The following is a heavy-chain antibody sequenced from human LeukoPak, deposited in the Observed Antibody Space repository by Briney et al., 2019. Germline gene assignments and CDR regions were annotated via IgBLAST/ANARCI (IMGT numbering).Heavy chain of an antibody. D-gene: IGHD6-6*01. CDR1: GFTLSSYS. V-gene: IGHV3-21*01. CDR2: ISSTSTHI. Sequence: GGSLRLSCAASGFTLSSYSMDWVRQAPGKGLEWVSYISSTSTHIYYADSVKGRFTISRDNARNSLYLQMNSLRAEDTAIYYCARSEHSSSSFDYWGQGTLVTVSS. J-gene: IGHJ4*02. CDR3: ARSEHSSSSFDY.